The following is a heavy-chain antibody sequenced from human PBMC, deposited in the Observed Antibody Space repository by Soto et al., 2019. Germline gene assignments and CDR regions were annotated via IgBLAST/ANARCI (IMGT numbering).Heavy chain of an antibody. CDR3: ARDLLGGGYSGYTHFGY. J-gene: IGHJ4*02. CDR1: GFTFSSYA. D-gene: IGHD5-12*01. V-gene: IGHV3-23*01. Sequence: GGSLRLSCAASGFTFSSYAMSWVRQAPGKGLEWVSAISGSGGSTYYADSVKGRFTISRDNSKNTLYLQMNSLRAEDTAVYHCARDLLGGGYSGYTHFGYWGQGTQVTVSS. CDR2: ISGSGGST.